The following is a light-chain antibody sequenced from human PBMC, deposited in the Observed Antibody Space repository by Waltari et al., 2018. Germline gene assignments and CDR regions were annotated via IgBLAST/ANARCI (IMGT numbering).Light chain of an antibody. CDR2: KAT. CDR1: RSISKW. J-gene: IGKJ4*01. CDR3: QQYDNFPLT. Sequence: DIQMTQSPSTLSASVGDRVTITCRASRSISKWLAWYQQKPGKAPKPLIYKATYLQSGVPSRFSGIGSGTEFTLTISSLQPDDFATYYCQQYDNFPLTFGGGTKVEIK. V-gene: IGKV1-5*03.